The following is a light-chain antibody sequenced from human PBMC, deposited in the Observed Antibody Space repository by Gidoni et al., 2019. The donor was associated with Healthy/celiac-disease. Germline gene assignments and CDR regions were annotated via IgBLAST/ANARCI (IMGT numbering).Light chain of an antibody. Sequence: DIQMTKSPSSLSASLGDRVTITCRASQSISSYLNWYQQKPGKAPKLLIYAASSLQSGVPSRFSGSGSGTDFTLTISSLQPEDFATYYCQQSYSTPRTFGQGTKLEIK. CDR3: QQSYSTPRT. V-gene: IGKV1-39*01. J-gene: IGKJ2*01. CDR1: QSISSY. CDR2: AAS.